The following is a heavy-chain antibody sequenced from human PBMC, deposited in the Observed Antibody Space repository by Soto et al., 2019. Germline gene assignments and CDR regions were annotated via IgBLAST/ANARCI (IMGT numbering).Heavy chain of an antibody. CDR3: ARRIQLLVRATNFAH. Sequence: VRRATGQGLERMGWMNPNSGNTGYAQKFKGRVTMTRNTSISPAYMELSSLRSEDTAVYYCARRIQLLVRATNFAHWGQGSLV. CDR2: MNPNSGNT. J-gene: IGHJ4*02. D-gene: IGHD5-18*01. V-gene: IGHV1-8*01.